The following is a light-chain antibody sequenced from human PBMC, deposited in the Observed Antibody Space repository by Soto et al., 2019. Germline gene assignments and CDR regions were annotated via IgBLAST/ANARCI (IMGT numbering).Light chain of an antibody. CDR1: QTLLSTSKSKNS. CDR3: QQYFNTPLT. V-gene: IGKV4-1*01. J-gene: IGKJ1*01. CDR2: WAS. Sequence: VITQLPPSLAVSLCERATINCKSSQTLLSTSKSKNSLSGCQQRPGQPPQLLIYWASTRESGVPDRFSGSGSGTNFTLTISSRQDEDVAVDFCQQYFNTPLTFGQGTKVDIK.